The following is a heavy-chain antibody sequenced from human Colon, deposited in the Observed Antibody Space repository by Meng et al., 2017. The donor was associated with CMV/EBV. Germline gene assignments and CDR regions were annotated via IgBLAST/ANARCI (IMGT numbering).Heavy chain of an antibody. J-gene: IGHJ4*02. CDR2: INSDGSST. Sequence: GESLKISCAASGFTFSSYWMHWVRQAPGKGLVWVSRINSDGSSTSYADSVKGRFTISRDNAKNTLYLQMNSLRAEDTAVYYCARDSSSSGSSVVGFDYWGQGTPVTVSS. D-gene: IGHD6-6*01. V-gene: IGHV3-74*01. CDR1: GFTFSSYW. CDR3: ARDSSSSGSSVVGFDY.